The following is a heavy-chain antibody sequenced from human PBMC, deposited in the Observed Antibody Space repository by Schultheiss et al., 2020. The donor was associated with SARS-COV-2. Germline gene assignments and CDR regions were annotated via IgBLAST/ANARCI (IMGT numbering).Heavy chain of an antibody. J-gene: IGHJ2*01. CDR1: GGSISSYY. Sequence: SQTLSLTCTVSGGSISSYYWSWIRQPPGKGLEWIGYIYYSGSTNYNPSLKSRVTMSVDTSKNQFSLKLSSVTAADTAVYYCARGNVVVTHWYFDLWGRGTLVTVSS. CDR3: ARGNVVVTHWYFDL. D-gene: IGHD2-21*02. CDR2: IYYSGST. V-gene: IGHV4-59*12.